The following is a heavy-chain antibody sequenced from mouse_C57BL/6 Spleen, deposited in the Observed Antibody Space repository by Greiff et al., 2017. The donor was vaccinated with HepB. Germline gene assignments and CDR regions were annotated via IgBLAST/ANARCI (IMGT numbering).Heavy chain of an antibody. Sequence: VESGGGLVKPGGSLKLSCAASGFTFSDYGMHWVRQAPEKGLEWVAYISSGSSTIYYADTVKGRFTISRDNAKNTLFLQMTSLRSEDTAMYYCATYYGSSYEADFDYWGQGTTLTVSS. V-gene: IGHV5-17*01. J-gene: IGHJ2*01. CDR3: ATYYGSSYEADFDY. CDR1: GFTFSDYG. CDR2: ISSGSSTI. D-gene: IGHD1-1*01.